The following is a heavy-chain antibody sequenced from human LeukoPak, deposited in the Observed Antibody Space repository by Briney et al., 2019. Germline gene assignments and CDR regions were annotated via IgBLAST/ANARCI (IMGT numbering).Heavy chain of an antibody. V-gene: IGHV4-34*01. CDR3: ARGGLRYFDWLYNWFDP. D-gene: IGHD3-9*01. CDR1: GGSFSGYY. J-gene: IGHJ5*02. Sequence: PSETLSLTCAVYGGSFSGYYWSWIRQPPGKGLEWIGEINHSGSTNYNPSLKSRVTISVDTSKNQFFLKLSSVTAADTAVYYCARGGLRYFDWLYNWFDPWGQGTLVTVSS. CDR2: INHSGST.